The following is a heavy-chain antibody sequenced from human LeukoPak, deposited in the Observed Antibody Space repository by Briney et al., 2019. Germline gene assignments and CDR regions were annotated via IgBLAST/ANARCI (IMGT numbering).Heavy chain of an antibody. Sequence: PGGSLRLSCAASGFTFSDYYMSWIPQAPGKGLEWVSYISSSGSSIYYADSVKGRFTISRDNAKNSLYLQMSSLRAEDTAVYYCAREYSSGWYVFDCWGQGILVTVSS. V-gene: IGHV3-11*01. CDR1: GFTFSDYY. J-gene: IGHJ4*02. CDR3: AREYSSGWYVFDC. CDR2: ISSSGSSI. D-gene: IGHD6-19*01.